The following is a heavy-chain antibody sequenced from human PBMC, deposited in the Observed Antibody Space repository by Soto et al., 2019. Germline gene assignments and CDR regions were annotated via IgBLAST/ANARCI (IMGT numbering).Heavy chain of an antibody. D-gene: IGHD3-16*01. V-gene: IGHV3-74*03. CDR2: INSDAGTT. Sequence: EVQLVESGGGLVQPGGSLRLSCAASGFSFSNSWMHWVRQAPEKGLLWVSRINSDAGTTTYADSVKGRFTISRDNAKNTLYLQMNSLRADDTAVYYCVRDGGQWGQGTLVTVSS. CDR3: VRDGGQ. CDR1: GFSFSNSW. J-gene: IGHJ4*02.